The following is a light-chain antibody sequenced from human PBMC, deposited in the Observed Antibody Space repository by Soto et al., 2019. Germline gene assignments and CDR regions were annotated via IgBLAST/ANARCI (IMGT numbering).Light chain of an antibody. CDR2: DAS. CDR1: QSVSSY. V-gene: IGKV3-11*01. J-gene: IGKJ4*01. CDR3: QQSSNWPP. Sequence: EIVLTQSPATLSLSPGERATLSCRASQSVSSYLAWYQQKPGQAPRLLIYDASNRATGIPARFSGSGSGTDFTLTISSLEPEDFAVYYCQQSSNWPPFGGGNKVDIK.